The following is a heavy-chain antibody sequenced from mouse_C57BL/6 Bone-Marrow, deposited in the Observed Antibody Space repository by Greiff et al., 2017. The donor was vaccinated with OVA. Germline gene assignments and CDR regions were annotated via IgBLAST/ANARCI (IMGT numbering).Heavy chain of an antibody. Sequence: EVQVVESGGGLVKPGGSLKLSCAASGFTFSSYTMSWVRQTPEKRLEWVATISGGGGNTYYPDSVKGRFTISRDNAKNTLYLQMSNLRSEDTALYYCARHRWLLRAMDYWGQGTAVTVSS. V-gene: IGHV5-9*01. CDR3: ARHRWLLRAMDY. D-gene: IGHD2-3*01. J-gene: IGHJ4*01. CDR1: GFTFSSYT. CDR2: ISGGGGNT.